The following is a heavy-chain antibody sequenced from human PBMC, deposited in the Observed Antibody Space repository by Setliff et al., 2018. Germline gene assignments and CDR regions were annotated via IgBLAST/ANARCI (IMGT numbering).Heavy chain of an antibody. CDR1: GGSFSTYF. CDR3: RLAHCSNNCEEALDY. J-gene: IGHJ4*02. D-gene: IGHD2-2*01. V-gene: IGHV4-34*01. CDR2: ISHSGST. Sequence: ETLSLTCAVYGGSFSTYFWSWIRQPPGKGLEWIGEISHSGSTNYNPSLKSRVTMSVDTSKNQFSLKLNSVTAADTAVYYFRLAHCSNNCEEALDYWSQGTLVTVSS.